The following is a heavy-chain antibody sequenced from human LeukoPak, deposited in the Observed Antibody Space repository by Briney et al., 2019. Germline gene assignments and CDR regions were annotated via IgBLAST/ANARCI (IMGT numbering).Heavy chain of an antibody. CDR3: ATGGSGYDYPRFDY. D-gene: IGHD5-12*01. Sequence: SGGSLRLSCAASGFTVSSNYMSWVRQAPGKGLEWVSVIYSGGSTYYADSVKGRFTISRDNSKNTLYLQMNSLRAEDTAVYYCATGGSGYDYPRFDYWGQGTLVTVSS. J-gene: IGHJ4*02. CDR2: IYSGGST. V-gene: IGHV3-66*01. CDR1: GFTVSSNY.